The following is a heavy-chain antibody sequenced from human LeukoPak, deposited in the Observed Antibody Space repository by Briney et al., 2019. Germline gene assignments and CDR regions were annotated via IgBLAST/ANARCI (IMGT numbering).Heavy chain of an antibody. CDR2: LYSGGNT. J-gene: IGHJ4*02. CDR1: GFTVSSNF. D-gene: IGHD3-10*01. CDR3: ARDGHYGSGSYDRGAPSGYFDF. Sequence: PGGSLRLSCAASGFTVSSNFMSWVRQAPGKGLEWVSVLYSGGNTYYADSVKGQFTISRDNSKNTLYLQMSYLRAEDTAVYYCARDGHYGSGSYDRGAPSGYFDFWGQGTLVTVSS. V-gene: IGHV3-53*01.